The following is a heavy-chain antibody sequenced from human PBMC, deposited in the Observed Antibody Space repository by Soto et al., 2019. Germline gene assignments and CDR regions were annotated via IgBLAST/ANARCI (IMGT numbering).Heavy chain of an antibody. J-gene: IGHJ4*02. V-gene: IGHV2-5*02. D-gene: IGHD6-13*01. CDR2: IYWDDDK. Sequence: SGPTLVNPTQTLTLTYTFSGFSLSTSGVGVGWIREPAGKALEWLALIYWDDDKRYSPTLKSRLTITKDTSKNQVVLTMTNMDPVATAPYYCALQAGPYSSSWYVDYCGKGTMVTVPS. CDR3: ALQAGPYSSSWYVDY. CDR1: GFSLSTSGVG.